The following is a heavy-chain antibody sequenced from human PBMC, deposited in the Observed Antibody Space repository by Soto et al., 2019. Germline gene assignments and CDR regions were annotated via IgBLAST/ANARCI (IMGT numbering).Heavy chain of an antibody. CDR3: ARVQQDGSWYRGKIQNWFDP. CDR2: IYYSGST. Sequence: SETLSLTCTVSGGSISSYYWSWIRQPPGKGLEWIGYIYYSGSTNYNPSLKSRVTISVDTSKNQFSLKLSSVTAADTAVYYCARVQQDGSWYRGKIQNWFDPWGQGTLVTVSS. D-gene: IGHD6-13*01. J-gene: IGHJ5*02. CDR1: GGSISSYY. V-gene: IGHV4-59*01.